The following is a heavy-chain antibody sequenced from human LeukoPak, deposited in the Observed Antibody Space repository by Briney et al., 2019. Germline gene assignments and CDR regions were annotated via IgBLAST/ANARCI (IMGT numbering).Heavy chain of an antibody. CDR3: AKDLRDYYDSSGYYFSSAFDI. CDR1: GFTFSSYS. J-gene: IGHJ3*02. Sequence: GGSLRLSCAASGFTFSSYSMSWVRQAPGKGLEWVSAISGSGGSTYYADSVKGRFTISRDNSKNTLYLQMNSLRAGDTAVYYCAKDLRDYYDSSGYYFSSAFDIWGQGTMVTVS. V-gene: IGHV3-23*01. D-gene: IGHD3-22*01. CDR2: ISGSGGST.